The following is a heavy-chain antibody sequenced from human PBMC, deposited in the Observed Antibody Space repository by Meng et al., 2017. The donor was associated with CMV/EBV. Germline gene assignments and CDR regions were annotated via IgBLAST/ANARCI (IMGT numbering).Heavy chain of an antibody. Sequence: GSLRLSCTVSGGSTSSYYWSWIRQPPGKGLEWIGYIYYSGSTNYNPSLKSRVTISVDTSKNQFSLKLSSVTAADTAVYYCARAYYDFWSGYFRNPNGMDVWGQGTTVTVSS. CDR1: GGSTSSYY. J-gene: IGHJ6*02. V-gene: IGHV4-59*01. D-gene: IGHD3-3*01. CDR2: IYYSGST. CDR3: ARAYYDFWSGYFRNPNGMDV.